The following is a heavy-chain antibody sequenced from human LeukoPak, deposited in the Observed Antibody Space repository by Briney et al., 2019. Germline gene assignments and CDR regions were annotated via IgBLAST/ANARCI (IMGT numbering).Heavy chain of an antibody. CDR2: IIPIFGTA. J-gene: IGHJ4*02. CDR3: ASPQGPGYSSSWPLDY. V-gene: IGHV1-69*13. D-gene: IGHD6-13*01. Sequence: ASVKVSCKASGGTFSSYAISWVRQAPGQGLEWMGGIIPIFGTANYAQKFQGRVTITADESTSTAYMELSSLRSEDTAVYYCASPQGPGYSSSWPLDYWGQGTLVTVSS. CDR1: GGTFSSYA.